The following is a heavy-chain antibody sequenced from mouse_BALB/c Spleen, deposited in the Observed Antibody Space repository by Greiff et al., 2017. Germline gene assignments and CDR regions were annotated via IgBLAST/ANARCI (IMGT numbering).Heavy chain of an antibody. Sequence: VHLVESGAELVRPGTSVKVSCKASGYAFTNYLIEWVKQRPGQGLEWIGVINPGSGGTNYNEKFKGKATLTADKSSSTAYMQLSSLTSDDSAVYFCARGDDYDYAYWGQGTLVTVSA. J-gene: IGHJ3*01. CDR2: INPGSGGT. D-gene: IGHD2-4*01. CDR3: ARGDDYDYAY. CDR1: GYAFTNYL. V-gene: IGHV1-54*01.